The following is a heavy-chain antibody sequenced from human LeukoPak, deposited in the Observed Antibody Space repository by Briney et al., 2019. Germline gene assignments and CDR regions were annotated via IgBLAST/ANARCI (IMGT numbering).Heavy chain of an antibody. V-gene: IGHV1-69-2*01. CDR3: ATDLEIAAAGNFDY. Sequence: GATVKISCKVSGYTFTDYYMHWVQQAPGKGLEWMGLVDPEDGETIYAEKFQGRVTITADTSTDTAYMELSSLRSEDTAVYYCATDLEIAAAGNFDYWGQGTLDTVSS. CDR1: GYTFTDYY. CDR2: VDPEDGET. J-gene: IGHJ4*02. D-gene: IGHD6-13*01.